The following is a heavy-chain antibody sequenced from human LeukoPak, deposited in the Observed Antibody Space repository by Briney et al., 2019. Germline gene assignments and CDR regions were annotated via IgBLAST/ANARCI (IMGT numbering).Heavy chain of an antibody. D-gene: IGHD1-1*01. CDR3: ARSPIRLAGPLDY. CDR2: ISGSGSAI. Sequence: GGSLRLSCAVSGFTFSDYYMSWIRQAPGQGLEWVSYISGSGSAIYYADSVKGRFAISRDIAKNSLYLQMNSLRAEDTAVYYCARSPIRLAGPLDYWGQGTLVTVSS. CDR1: GFTFSDYY. V-gene: IGHV3-11*01. J-gene: IGHJ4*02.